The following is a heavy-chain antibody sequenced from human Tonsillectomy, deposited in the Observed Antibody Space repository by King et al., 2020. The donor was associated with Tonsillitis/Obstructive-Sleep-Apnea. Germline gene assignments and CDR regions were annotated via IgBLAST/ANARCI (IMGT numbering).Heavy chain of an antibody. D-gene: IGHD1-26*01. CDR3: TRAPSGIHYHYMDV. CDR2: LRSRPYGGTT. Sequence: VQLVESGGGLVQPGRSLRLSCRTSGFTFGDYTMIWVRQAPGKGLEWVGFLRSRPYGGTTEYAASVKGRFTISRDDSKSIAYLQMASLQIEDTAVYYCTRAPSGIHYHYMDVWGKGTTVTVSS. CDR1: GFTFGDYT. V-gene: IGHV3-49*04. J-gene: IGHJ6*03.